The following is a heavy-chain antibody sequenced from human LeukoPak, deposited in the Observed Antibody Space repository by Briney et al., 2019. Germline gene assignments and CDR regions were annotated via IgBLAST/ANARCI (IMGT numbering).Heavy chain of an antibody. CDR1: GGSISTGYNY. J-gene: IGHJ5*02. V-gene: IGHV4-61*02. D-gene: IGHD3-3*01. CDR2: VDTSGIT. Sequence: PSETLSLTCTVSGGSISTGYNYWSWVRQPAGKGLQWIGRVDTSGITNYNPSLKSRVAISIDTSKNQFSLRLSSVTAADTAVYYCAREIPFFERNNWFDPWGQGTLVTVSS. CDR3: AREIPFFERNNWFDP.